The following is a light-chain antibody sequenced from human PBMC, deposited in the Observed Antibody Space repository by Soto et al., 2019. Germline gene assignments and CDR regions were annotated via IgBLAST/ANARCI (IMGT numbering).Light chain of an antibody. CDR3: QQANSFPLT. CDR1: QGISNW. Sequence: DIQMTQSPSSVSASVGDRVSITCRASQGISNWLAWYQQKPGRAPKLLIYTGSSLQSGVPSRFSGTGSATDFTLTISSLQPEDVATYYCQQANSFPLTVGGGTKVEIK. J-gene: IGKJ4*01. CDR2: TGS. V-gene: IGKV1-12*01.